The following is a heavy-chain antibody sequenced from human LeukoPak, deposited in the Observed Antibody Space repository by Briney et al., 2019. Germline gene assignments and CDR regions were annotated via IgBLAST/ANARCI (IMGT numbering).Heavy chain of an antibody. V-gene: IGHV1-69*05. CDR1: GGTFSSYA. J-gene: IGHJ3*02. CDR2: IIPIFGTA. Sequence: SVKVSCKASGGTFSSYAISWVRRAPGQGLEWMGGIIPIFGTANYAQKFQGRVTMTRDTSTSTVYMELSSLRSEDTAVYYCARAHIVVVTAMGAFDIWGQGTMVTVSS. D-gene: IGHD2-21*02. CDR3: ARAHIVVVTAMGAFDI.